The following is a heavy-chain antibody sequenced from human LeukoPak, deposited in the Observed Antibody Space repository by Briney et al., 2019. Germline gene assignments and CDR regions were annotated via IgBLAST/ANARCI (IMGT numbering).Heavy chain of an antibody. CDR3: ARDRGRATWFVP. J-gene: IGHJ5*02. CDR1: GGSITSYY. CDR2: IYYSGSI. D-gene: IGHD3-10*01. V-gene: IGHV4-59*01. Sequence: SETLSLTCTVSGGSITSYYWHWIRQPPGKGLEWIGYIYYSGSINYNPSLKSRVTISVDTSRKQFSLRLHSVSAADTAVYYCARDRGRATWFVPWGQGTVVTVSS.